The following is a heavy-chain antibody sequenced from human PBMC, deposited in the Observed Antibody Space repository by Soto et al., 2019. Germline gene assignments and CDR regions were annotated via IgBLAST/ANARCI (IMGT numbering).Heavy chain of an antibody. V-gene: IGHV4-59*13. CDR1: GGSITNYY. J-gene: IGHJ1*01. Sequence: PSETLSLICTVSGGSITNYYWSWIRQPPGKGLQWIGYIFYSGSTNYNPSLKSRVTISVDTSKNQFSLNLNSVTAADTAIYYCARDGSSGWGRRLRNLYDSWGRGALVTGSS. CDR2: IFYSGST. D-gene: IGHD6-19*01. CDR3: ARDGSSGWGRRLRNLYDS.